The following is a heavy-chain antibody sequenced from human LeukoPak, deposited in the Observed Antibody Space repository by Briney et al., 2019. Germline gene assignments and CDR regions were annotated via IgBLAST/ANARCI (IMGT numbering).Heavy chain of an antibody. V-gene: IGHV4-39*01. CDR2: IYYSGST. Sequence: SETLSLTCTVSGGSISGSSYYWGWIRQPPGKGLEWIGSIYYSGSTYYNPSLKSRVTISVDTSKNQFSLKLSSVTAADTAVYYCARIVGASDYWGQGTLVTVPS. CDR3: ARIVGASDY. CDR1: GGSISGSSYY. D-gene: IGHD1-26*01. J-gene: IGHJ4*02.